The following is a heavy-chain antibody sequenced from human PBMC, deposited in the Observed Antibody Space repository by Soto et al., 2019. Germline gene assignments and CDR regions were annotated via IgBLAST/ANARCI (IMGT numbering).Heavy chain of an antibody. D-gene: IGHD3-10*01. CDR3: ARAYGAGSFDF. CDR2: VNPNTGNT. Sequence: QVQLVQSGAEVKKPGASVKVSCTGSGYTFRSYDIHWVRQATGQGLEWMGWVNPNTGNTGYAQKCQGRVTMTRDMSKSSAYMEVNSLTSEDTAIYYCARAYGAGSFDFWGQATLVSVSS. V-gene: IGHV1-8*01. J-gene: IGHJ5*01. CDR1: GYTFRSYD.